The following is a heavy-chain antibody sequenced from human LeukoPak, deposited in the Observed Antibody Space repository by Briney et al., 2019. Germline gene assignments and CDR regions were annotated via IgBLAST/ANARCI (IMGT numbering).Heavy chain of an antibody. CDR2: IIPFFDRA. D-gene: IGHD6-19*01. CDR1: GATFSSYA. V-gene: IGHV1-69*13. J-gene: IGHJ4*02. CDR3: ARETYNSGWYSFDY. Sequence: SVTVSCKASGATFSSYAISWVRQAPGQGLEWMGRIIPFFDRANYAQKFQVRVTITADESTTTAYMDLSSLIYEDTAVYYCARETYNSGWYSFDYWGQGTLVTVSS.